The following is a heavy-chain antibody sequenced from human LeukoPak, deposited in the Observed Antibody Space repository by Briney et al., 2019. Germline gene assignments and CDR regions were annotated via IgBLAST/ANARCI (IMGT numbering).Heavy chain of an antibody. Sequence: SETLSLTCHVSGVSISINYWSWIRRPPGKPLEYLGYIYYTGSTNYNPSLKGRVTISVDTSKNDFSLKLTSVTAADTAVYYCSRASRTYSWFDPWGPGTLVTVSS. CDR2: IYYTGST. J-gene: IGHJ5*02. D-gene: IGHD1-26*01. CDR1: GVSISINY. CDR3: SRASRTYSWFDP. V-gene: IGHV4-59*01.